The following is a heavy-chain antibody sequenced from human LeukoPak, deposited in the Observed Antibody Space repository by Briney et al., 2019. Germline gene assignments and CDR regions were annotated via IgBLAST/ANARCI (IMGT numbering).Heavy chain of an antibody. V-gene: IGHV1-2*06. CDR3: ARDLGRQPDAFDI. CDR2: INPNSGGT. J-gene: IGHJ3*02. CDR1: GYTFTGYY. D-gene: IGHD1-1*01. Sequence: ASVKVSCKASGYTFTGYYMHWVRRAPGQGLEWMGRINPNSGGTNYAQKFQGRVTMTRDTSISTAYMELSRLRSDDTAVYYCARDLGRQPDAFDIWGQGTMVTVSS.